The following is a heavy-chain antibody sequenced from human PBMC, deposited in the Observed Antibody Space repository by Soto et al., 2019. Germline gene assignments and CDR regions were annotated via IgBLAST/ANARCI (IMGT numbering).Heavy chain of an antibody. D-gene: IGHD5-12*01. CDR3: AKVKRGIVPTIGGGFDS. J-gene: IGHJ4*02. CDR2: MKSDGSTT. CDR1: GFTFNIYW. V-gene: IGHV3-74*01. Sequence: GGSLRLSCVASGFTFNIYWMHWVRQAPGTGLVWVSGMKSDGSTTSYADSVKGRFTISRDNAKNTVYLQMSSLRAEDAAVYFCAKVKRGIVPTIGGGFDSWGRGTLVTVSS.